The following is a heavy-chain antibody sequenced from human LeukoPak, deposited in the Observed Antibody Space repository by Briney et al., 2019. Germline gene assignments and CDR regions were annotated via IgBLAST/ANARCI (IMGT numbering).Heavy chain of an antibody. D-gene: IGHD4-23*01. CDR3: ARAGDYGGNLDAFDI. CDR2: ISAYNGNT. V-gene: IGHV1-18*01. J-gene: IGHJ3*02. CDR1: GYTFTSYG. Sequence: ASVKVSCKASGYTFTSYGISWVRQAPGQGLEWMGWISAYNGNTNYAQKLQGRVTMTTDTSTSTAYMELRSLRSDDTAVYYCARAGDYGGNLDAFDIWGQGTMVTVSS.